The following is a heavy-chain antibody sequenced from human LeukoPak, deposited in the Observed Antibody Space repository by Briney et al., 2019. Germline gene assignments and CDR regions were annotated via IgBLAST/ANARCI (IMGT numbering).Heavy chain of an antibody. CDR3: ARGAEGTYSFDY. D-gene: IGHD1-1*01. Sequence: GASVKVSCKASGYTFTSYGISWVRQAPGQGLEWMGWISAYNGNTSYAQKFQSRVTMTRDTSTSTVYMELSSLRSEDTAVYYCARGAEGTYSFDYWGQGTLVTVSS. J-gene: IGHJ4*02. V-gene: IGHV1-18*01. CDR1: GYTFTSYG. CDR2: ISAYNGNT.